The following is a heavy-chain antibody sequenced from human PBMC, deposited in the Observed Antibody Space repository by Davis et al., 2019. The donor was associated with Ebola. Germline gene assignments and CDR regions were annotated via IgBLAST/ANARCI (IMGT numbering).Heavy chain of an antibody. CDR2: IHYLGNT. J-gene: IGHJ5*02. CDR3: ARLYYGSGSYYNWFDP. D-gene: IGHD3-10*01. CDR1: GGSINNYF. V-gene: IGHV4-59*08. Sequence: MPSETLSLTCTVSGGSINNYFWSWIRQPPGKGLEWIGNIHYLGNTNFNPSLKSRVTISVDTSKNQVSLKLSSVTAADTAVYYCARLYYGSGSYYNWFDPWGQGTLVTVSS.